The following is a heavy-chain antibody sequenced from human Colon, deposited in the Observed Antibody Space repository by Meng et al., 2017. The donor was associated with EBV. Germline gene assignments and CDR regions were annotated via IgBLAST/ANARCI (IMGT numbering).Heavy chain of an antibody. Sequence: VQLVQSGAEVKKTGASVKVSCKTSAYIFTSLAINWLRQAPGLGLEWLGWMSPNGGETGYAEKFQGRFTMTRDNSLSTAYMELSNLESEDTAVYYCARGIEAVVDYWGQGTLVTVAS. CDR2: MSPNGGET. D-gene: IGHD6-25*01. V-gene: IGHV1-8*01. CDR1: AYIFTSLA. J-gene: IGHJ4*02. CDR3: ARGIEAVVDY.